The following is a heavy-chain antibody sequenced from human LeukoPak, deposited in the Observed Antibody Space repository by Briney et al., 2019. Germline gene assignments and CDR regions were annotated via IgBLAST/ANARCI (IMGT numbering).Heavy chain of an antibody. CDR3: ARGGGTGDY. CDR2: IYTSGST. J-gene: IGHJ4*02. Sequence: SETLSLTCAVSGGSISSGGYSWSWIRQPAGKGLEWIGRIYTSGSTNYNPSLKSRVTISVDTSKNQFSLKLSSVTAADTAVYYCARGGGTGDYWGQGTLVTVSS. D-gene: IGHD1-14*01. CDR1: GGSISSGGYS. V-gene: IGHV4-61*02.